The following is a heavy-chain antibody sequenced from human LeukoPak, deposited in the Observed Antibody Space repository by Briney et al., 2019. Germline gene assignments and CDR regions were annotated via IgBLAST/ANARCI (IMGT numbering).Heavy chain of an antibody. CDR3: AQRPYCSSTSCYPFV. CDR1: GGTFSSYA. CDR2: IIPIFGTA. V-gene: IGHV1-69*05. J-gene: IGHJ4*02. D-gene: IGHD2-2*01. Sequence: GASVKVSCKASGGTFSSYAISWVRQAPGQGLEWMGGIIPIFGTANYAQKFQGRVTITTDESTSTAYMELSGLRSEDTAVYYCAQRPYCSSTSCYPFVWGQGTLVTVSS.